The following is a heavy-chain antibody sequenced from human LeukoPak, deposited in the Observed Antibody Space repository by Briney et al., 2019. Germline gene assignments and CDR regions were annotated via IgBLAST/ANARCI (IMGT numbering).Heavy chain of an antibody. CDR2: IYTSGST. CDR1: GGSISSGSYY. CDR3: ARGREWWGAFDY. Sequence: SETLSLTCTVSGGSISSGSYYWSWIRQPAGKGLEWIGRIYTSGSTNYNPSLKSRVTISVDTSKNQFSLKLSSVTAADTAVYYCARGREWWGAFDYWGQGTLVTVSS. V-gene: IGHV4-61*02. J-gene: IGHJ4*02. D-gene: IGHD2-15*01.